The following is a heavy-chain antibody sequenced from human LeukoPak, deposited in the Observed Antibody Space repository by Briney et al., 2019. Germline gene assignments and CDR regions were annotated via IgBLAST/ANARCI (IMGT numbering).Heavy chain of an antibody. D-gene: IGHD3-3*01. V-gene: IGHV4-31*03. CDR1: GGSISSGGYS. CDR2: IYYSGST. J-gene: IGHJ5*02. Sequence: SQTLSLTCTVSGGSISSGGYSWSWIRQHPGKGLEWIGYIYYSGSTYYNPSLKSRVTISVDTSKNQFSLKLSSVTAAGTAVYYCARDGDWFDPWGQGTLVTVSS. CDR3: ARDGDWFDP.